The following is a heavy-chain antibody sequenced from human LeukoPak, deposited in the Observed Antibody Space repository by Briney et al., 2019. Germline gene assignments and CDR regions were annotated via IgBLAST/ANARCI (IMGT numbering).Heavy chain of an antibody. V-gene: IGHV1-69*05. J-gene: IGHJ5*02. CDR1: GGTFSSYA. Sequence: GASVKVSCKASGGTFSSYAISWVRQAPGQGLEWMGGIIPIFGTANYAQKFQGRVTITTDESTSTAYMELSSLRSEDTAVYYCARDRGLYHNRYNWFDPWGQGTLVTVSS. CDR2: IIPIFGTA. CDR3: ARDRGLYHNRYNWFDP. D-gene: IGHD3-10*01.